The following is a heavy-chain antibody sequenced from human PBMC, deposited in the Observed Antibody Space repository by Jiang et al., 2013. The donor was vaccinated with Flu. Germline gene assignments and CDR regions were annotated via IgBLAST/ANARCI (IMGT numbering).Heavy chain of an antibody. CDR3: ARDLGEVLLWFGELGY. Sequence: GKGLEWVSVIYSGGSTYYADSVKGRFTISRDNSKNTLYLQMNSLRAEDTAVYYCARDLGEVLLWFGELGYWGQGTLVTVSS. J-gene: IGHJ4*02. V-gene: IGHV3-66*01. CDR2: IYSGGST. D-gene: IGHD3-10*01.